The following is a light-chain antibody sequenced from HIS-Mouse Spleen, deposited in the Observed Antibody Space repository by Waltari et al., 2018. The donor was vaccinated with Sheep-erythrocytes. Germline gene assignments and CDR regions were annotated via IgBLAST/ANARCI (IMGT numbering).Light chain of an antibody. J-gene: IGLJ1*01. CDR2: QDS. Sequence: SYELTQPPSVSVSPGQTASITCSGDKLGDKYACWYQQKPGQSPLLVIYQDSKRPSGIAERLSGSNSGNTATLTISGTQAMDEADYYCQAWDSSTYVFGTGTKVTVL. CDR3: QAWDSSTYV. CDR1: KLGDKY. V-gene: IGLV3-1*01.